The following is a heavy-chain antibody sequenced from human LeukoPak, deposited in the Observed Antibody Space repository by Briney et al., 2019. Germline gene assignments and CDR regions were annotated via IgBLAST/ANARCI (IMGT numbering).Heavy chain of an antibody. J-gene: IGHJ4*02. CDR2: ISSSGSAI. Sequence: PGRSLRLSCAASGFTFSSYEMNWVRQAPGKGLEWVTYISSSGSAIHYADSVKGRFTISRDNVKNSLYLQMNSLRVDDTAVYYCARETTVASGDFDYWGQGTLVTVSS. V-gene: IGHV3-48*03. CDR1: GFTFSSYE. D-gene: IGHD4-23*01. CDR3: ARETTVASGDFDY.